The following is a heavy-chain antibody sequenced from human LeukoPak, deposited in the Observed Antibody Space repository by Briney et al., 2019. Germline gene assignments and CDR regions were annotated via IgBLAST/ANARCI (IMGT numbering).Heavy chain of an antibody. V-gene: IGHV3-33*01. CDR2: IWPDGSYK. Sequence: GGSLRLSCATSGFTFSTYGIHWVRQAPGKGLEWVAAIWPDGSYKYYADSVKGRFTISRDNSKNTVYLQMNSLRAEDTAVYYCATQSMVVKGDAFDIWGQGTMVTVSS. J-gene: IGHJ3*02. CDR3: ATQSMVVKGDAFDI. CDR1: GFTFSTYG. D-gene: IGHD2-2*01.